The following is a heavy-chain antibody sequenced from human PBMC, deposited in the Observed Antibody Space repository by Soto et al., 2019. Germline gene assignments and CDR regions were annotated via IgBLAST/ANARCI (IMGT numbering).Heavy chain of an antibody. J-gene: IGHJ4*02. V-gene: IGHV6-1*01. CDR3: ARSTGDLDY. CDR2: TYFRSKWYN. D-gene: IGHD3-10*01. Sequence: SQTLSLTCAISGDSVSSNSAAGNWIRQSPSRGLEWLGRTYFRSKWYNDYAVSVKSRITVNPDTSKNQFSLQLNSVTPEDTAIYYCARSTGDLDYWGLGTLVNVSS. CDR1: GDSVSSNSAA.